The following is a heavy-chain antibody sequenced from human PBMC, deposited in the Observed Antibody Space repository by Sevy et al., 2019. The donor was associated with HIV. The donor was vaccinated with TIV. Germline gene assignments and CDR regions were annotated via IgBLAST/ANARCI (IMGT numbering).Heavy chain of an antibody. V-gene: IGHV3-21*01. CDR3: ARENSKNWRYFDY. CDR1: GFTFSSYT. J-gene: IGHJ4*02. D-gene: IGHD1-1*01. Sequence: GGSLRLSCAAAGFTFSSYTMNWVRQAPGKGLEWVASISFSSNYIYYTDSLKGRFTISRDNAKNSLYLQMNSLRAEDTAVYYCARENSKNWRYFDYWGQGTLVTVSS. CDR2: ISFSSNYI.